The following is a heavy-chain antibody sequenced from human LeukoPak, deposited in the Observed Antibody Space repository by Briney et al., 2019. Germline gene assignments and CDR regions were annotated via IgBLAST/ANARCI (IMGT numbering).Heavy chain of an antibody. CDR3: AKERGRHDSSGYPLDY. D-gene: IGHD3-22*01. CDR1: GFTFSSYG. CDR2: IRYDGSNK. V-gene: IGHV3-30*02. J-gene: IGHJ4*02. Sequence: GGSLRLSCAASGFTFSSYGMHWVRQAPGKGLEWVAFIRYDGSNKYYADSVKGRFTISRDNSKNTLYLQMNSLRAEDTAVYYCAKERGRHDSSGYPLDYWGQGTLVTVSS.